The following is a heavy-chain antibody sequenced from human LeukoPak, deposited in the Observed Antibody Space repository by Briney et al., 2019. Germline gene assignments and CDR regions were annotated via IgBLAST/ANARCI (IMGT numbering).Heavy chain of an antibody. CDR2: ISSNGGST. J-gene: IGHJ4*02. D-gene: IGHD1-14*01. CDR1: GFTFSSYA. Sequence: GGSLRLSCAASGFTFSSYAMHWVRQAPGKGLEYVSAISSNGGSTYYANSVKGRFTISRDNSKNTLYLQMGSLRAEDMAVYYCARGNHDYFDYWGQGTLVTVSS. V-gene: IGHV3-64*01. CDR3: ARGNHDYFDY.